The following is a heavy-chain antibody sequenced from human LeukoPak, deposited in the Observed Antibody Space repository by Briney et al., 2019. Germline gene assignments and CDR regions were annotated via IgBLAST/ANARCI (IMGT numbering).Heavy chain of an antibody. J-gene: IGHJ4*02. CDR2: INHSGGT. V-gene: IGHV4-34*01. D-gene: IGHD3-16*02. Sequence: PSETLSLTCAVYGGSFSGYYWSWIRQPPGKGLEWIGEINHSGGTKYNPSLKSRVTISVDTSKNQFSLKLSSVTAADTAVYYCAIPLTFGGVIPRWGQGTLVTVSS. CDR3: AIPLTFGGVIPR. CDR1: GGSFSGYY.